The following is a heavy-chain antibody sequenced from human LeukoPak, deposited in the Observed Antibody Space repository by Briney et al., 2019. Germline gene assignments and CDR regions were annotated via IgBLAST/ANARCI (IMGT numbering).Heavy chain of an antibody. D-gene: IGHD4-17*01. V-gene: IGHV1-2*06. CDR3: ARDLIAVTMTPDY. CDR1: GYTSTGYY. J-gene: IGHJ4*02. Sequence: ASVKVSCKASGYTSTGYYMHWVRQAPGQGLEWMGRINPNSGGTNYAQKFQGRVTMTRDTSISTAYMELSRLRSDDTAVYYCARDLIAVTMTPDYWGQGTLVTVSS. CDR2: INPNSGGT.